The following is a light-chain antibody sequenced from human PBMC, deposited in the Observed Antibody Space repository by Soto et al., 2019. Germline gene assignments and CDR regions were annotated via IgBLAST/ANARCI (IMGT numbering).Light chain of an antibody. CDR2: EVS. CDR3: CLYTRGTIYV. J-gene: IGLJ1*01. CDR1: SSDVGGYNY. Sequence: SGLTQPASVSGSPGQSITISCTGTSSDVGGYNYVSWYQQHPGKAPKLMIYEVSNRPSGVSNRSSGSKSGNTASLTISGLQAEDEADYYCCLYTRGTIYV. V-gene: IGLV2-14*01.